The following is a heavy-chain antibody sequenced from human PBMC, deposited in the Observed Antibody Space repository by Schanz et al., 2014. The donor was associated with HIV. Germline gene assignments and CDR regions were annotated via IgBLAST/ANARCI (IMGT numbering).Heavy chain of an antibody. D-gene: IGHD2-15*01. J-gene: IGHJ4*02. CDR3: ARVNKDIGGYYFDY. V-gene: IGHV1-46*01. Sequence: QVQLVQSGAEVKKPGASVKLSCKASGYTFTSYYVHWVRQAPGQGLEWMGSINPISDYTSYAQKFQGRVTMTTDTSTSTAYMELRSLRSDDTAVYYCARVNKDIGGYYFDYWGQGTLVTVSS. CDR1: GYTFTSYY. CDR2: INPISDYT.